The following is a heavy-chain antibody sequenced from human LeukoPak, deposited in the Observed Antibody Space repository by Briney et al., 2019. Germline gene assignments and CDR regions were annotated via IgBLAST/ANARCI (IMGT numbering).Heavy chain of an antibody. Sequence: GGSLRLSCAASGFTFSSYWMSWVRQAPGKGLEWVANIKQDGSEKYYVDSVKGRFTISRDNAKNTLYLQMNSLRAEDTAVYYCAKAPSSSSWDNWFDPWGQGTLVTVSS. V-gene: IGHV3-7*03. CDR2: IKQDGSEK. CDR3: AKAPSSSSWDNWFDP. J-gene: IGHJ5*02. D-gene: IGHD6-13*01. CDR1: GFTFSSYW.